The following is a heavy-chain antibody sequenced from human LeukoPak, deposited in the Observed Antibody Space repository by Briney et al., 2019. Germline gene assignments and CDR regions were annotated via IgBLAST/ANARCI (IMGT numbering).Heavy chain of an antibody. J-gene: IGHJ5*02. CDR2: INAGNT. CDR3: ARDDCTSTNCPAGFDP. Sequence: GGSLRLSCAVSGFTFKNYPMSWIRQPPGKGLEWVSGINAGNTYYADSVKGRFTISRDSSKNTLYLQMNSLRVEDTAVYYCARDDCTSTNCPAGFDPWGQGTLVSVSS. D-gene: IGHD2-2*01. CDR1: GFTFKNYP. V-gene: IGHV3-23*01.